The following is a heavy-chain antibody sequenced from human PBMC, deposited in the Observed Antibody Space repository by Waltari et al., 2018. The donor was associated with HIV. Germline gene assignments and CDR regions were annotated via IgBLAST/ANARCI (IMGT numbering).Heavy chain of an antibody. CDR2: INHSGST. D-gene: IGHD5-12*01. V-gene: IGHV4-34*01. CDR1: GGSFSGYY. Sequence: QVQLQQWGAGLLKPSETLSLTCAVYGGSFSGYYWSWIRQPPGKGLEWIGEINHSGSTNYNPSLKSRVTISVDTSKNQFSLKLSSVTAADTAVYYCARGVPHAAQFRDGYKNGWYFDLWGRGTLVTVSS. CDR3: ARGVPHAAQFRDGYKNGWYFDL. J-gene: IGHJ2*01.